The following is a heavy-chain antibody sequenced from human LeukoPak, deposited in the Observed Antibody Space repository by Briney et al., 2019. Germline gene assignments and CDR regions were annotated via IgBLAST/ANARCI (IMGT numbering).Heavy chain of an antibody. CDR3: ARDRDDHNGYYYFDF. CDR1: GGSISDYY. CDR2: IYYSGST. J-gene: IGHJ4*02. Sequence: PSETLFLTCTVSGGSISDYYWSWIRQPPGKGLEWIGYIYYSGSTNYNPSLKSRVTISVDTSKNQFSLRLNSVTAADTAVYYCARDRDDHNGYYYFDFWGQGNLVTLSS. D-gene: IGHD5-24*01. V-gene: IGHV4-59*01.